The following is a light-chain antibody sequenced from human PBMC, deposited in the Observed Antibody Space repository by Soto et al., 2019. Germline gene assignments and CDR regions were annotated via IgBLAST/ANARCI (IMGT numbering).Light chain of an antibody. CDR2: DAS. CDR3: QQRSNWPPLT. J-gene: IGKJ4*01. V-gene: IGKV3-11*01. Sequence: EIVLTQSPATLSLSPGERATFSCRASQSVSSDFVWYQQKHGPAPRLLIYDASNSATGIPASFSGSGSGTDFTLTISSLEPEDFAVYYCQQRSNWPPLTFGRGTKVEIK. CDR1: QSVSSD.